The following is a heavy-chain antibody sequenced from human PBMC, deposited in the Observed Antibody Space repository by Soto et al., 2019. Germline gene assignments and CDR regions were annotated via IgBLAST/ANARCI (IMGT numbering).Heavy chain of an antibody. V-gene: IGHV1-8*01. D-gene: IGHD1-26*01. Sequence: ASVKVSCKASGYTFTSYDINWVRQATGQGLEWMGWMNPNSGNTGYAQKFQGRVTITADESTSTAYMELSSLRSEDTAVYYCARGSGSYPPHDAFDIWGQGTMVTVSS. CDR1: GYTFTSYD. J-gene: IGHJ3*02. CDR2: MNPNSGNT. CDR3: ARGSGSYPPHDAFDI.